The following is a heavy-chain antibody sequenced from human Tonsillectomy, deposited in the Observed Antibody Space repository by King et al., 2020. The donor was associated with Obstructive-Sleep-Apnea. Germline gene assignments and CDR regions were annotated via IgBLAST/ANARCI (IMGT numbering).Heavy chain of an antibody. D-gene: IGHD4-17*01. Sequence: LQLQESGSGLVKPSQTLSLTCAVSGGSITSGVYSWTWIRQPPGQGLEWIGYIYHSGSTYYNPSLKSRVTLSLDRSENQFSLNLSSVTAADTAVYYCARGDGDYPPGAFAIWGQGTIVTVSS. V-gene: IGHV4-30-2*01. CDR1: GGSITSGVYS. J-gene: IGHJ3*02. CDR3: ARGDGDYPPGAFAI. CDR2: IYHSGST.